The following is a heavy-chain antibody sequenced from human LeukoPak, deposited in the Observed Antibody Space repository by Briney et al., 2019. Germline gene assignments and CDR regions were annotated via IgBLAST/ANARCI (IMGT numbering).Heavy chain of an antibody. Sequence: SGPALVKPTQTLTLTCTFSGFSLSTSGMCVSWIRQPPGKALDRLAPNDWDDDKYYSTSLKTRLTISKDTSKNQVVLTMTHTDPVDTATYYCARMDVTYYDSWSGYPIPPAWGPGTLVTVSS. J-gene: IGHJ5*02. CDR2: NDWDDDK. CDR3: ARMDVTYYDSWSGYPIPPA. V-gene: IGHV2-70*01. D-gene: IGHD3-3*01. CDR1: GFSLSTSGMC.